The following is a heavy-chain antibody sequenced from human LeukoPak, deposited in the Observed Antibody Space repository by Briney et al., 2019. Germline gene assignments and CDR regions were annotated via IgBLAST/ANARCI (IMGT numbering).Heavy chain of an antibody. J-gene: IGHJ5*02. CDR1: GGSFSGYY. CDR2: INHSGST. CDR3: ARARPVLLWFGYNWFDP. V-gene: IGHV4-34*01. D-gene: IGHD3-10*01. Sequence: SETLSLTCVVYGGSFSGYYWSWIRQPPGKGLEWIGEINHSGSTNYNPSLKSRVTISVDTSKNQFSLKLSSVTAADTAVYYCARARPVLLWFGYNWFDPWGQGTLVTVSS.